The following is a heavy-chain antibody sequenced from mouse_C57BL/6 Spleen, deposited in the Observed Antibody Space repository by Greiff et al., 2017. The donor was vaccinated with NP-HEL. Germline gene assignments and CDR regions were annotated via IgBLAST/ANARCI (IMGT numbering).Heavy chain of an antibody. CDR1: GFTFSSYA. CDR3: ARGRSTVVAEDAMDY. D-gene: IGHD1-1*01. CDR2: ISDGGSYT. J-gene: IGHJ4*01. V-gene: IGHV5-4*03. Sequence: EVMLVESGGGLVKPGGSLKLSCAASGFTFSSYAMSWVRQTPEKRLEWVATISDGGSYTYYPDNVKGRFTISRDNAKNNLYLQMSHLKSEDTAMYYCARGRSTVVAEDAMDYWGQGTSVTVSS.